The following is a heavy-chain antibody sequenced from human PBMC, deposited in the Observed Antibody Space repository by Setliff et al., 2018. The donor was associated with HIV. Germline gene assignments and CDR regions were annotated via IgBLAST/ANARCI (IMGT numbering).Heavy chain of an antibody. CDR2: IYTSGST. CDR1: GGSISSGSYS. Sequence: TLSLTCTVSGGSISSGSYSWSWIRQPAGKGLEWIGHIYTSGSTNYNPSLKSRVTISVDTSKNQFSLKLSSVTAADTAVYYCAIHRPYYYDSSGYYYEGIIDYWGQGTLVTVSS. D-gene: IGHD3-22*01. CDR3: AIHRPYYYDSSGYYYEGIIDY. V-gene: IGHV4-61*09. J-gene: IGHJ4*02.